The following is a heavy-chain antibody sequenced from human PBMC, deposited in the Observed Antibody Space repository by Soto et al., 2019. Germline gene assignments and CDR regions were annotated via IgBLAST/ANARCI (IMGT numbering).Heavy chain of an antibody. CDR2: IYYSGIT. V-gene: IGHV4-39*01. CDR3: ARHPAGLRYFDY. D-gene: IGHD3-9*01. Sequence: SETLSLTCTVSDGSFSTSDYYWGWIRQPPGKGLEWIASIYYSGITYYGPSLKSRVTISIDTSKNQFSLKLTSLTAADTAVYYCARHPAGLRYFDYWGQGTLVTVSS. CDR1: DGSFSTSDYY. J-gene: IGHJ4*02.